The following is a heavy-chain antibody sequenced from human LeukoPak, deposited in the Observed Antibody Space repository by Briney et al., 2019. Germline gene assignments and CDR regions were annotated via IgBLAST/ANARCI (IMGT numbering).Heavy chain of an antibody. CDR1: GFTFSSYG. V-gene: IGHV3-23*01. CDR3: ARDRAGIAVAGNDAFDI. J-gene: IGHJ3*02. D-gene: IGHD6-19*01. Sequence: PGGTLRLSCAASGFTFSSYGMSWVRQAPGKGLEWVSAISGSGGSTYYADSVKGRFTISRDNSKNTLYLQMNSLRAEDTAVYYCARDRAGIAVAGNDAFDIWGQGTMVTVSS. CDR2: ISGSGGST.